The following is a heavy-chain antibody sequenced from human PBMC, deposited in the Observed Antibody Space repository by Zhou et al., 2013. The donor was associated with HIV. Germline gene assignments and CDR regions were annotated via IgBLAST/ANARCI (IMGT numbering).Heavy chain of an antibody. V-gene: IGHV1-46*01. CDR1: GYMFTDYY. CDR2: VNPSSGNT. D-gene: IGHD1-26*01. Sequence: QMQLVQSGAEVKKPGATLKVSCKTSGYMFTDYYIHWVRQAPGQGLEWMGIVNPSSGNTNYAQKLQGRVTMTTDTSASTAYMELRSLRSDDTAVYYCARDRSYSGTYEYYFDYWGQGTLVTVSS. CDR3: ARDRSYSGTYEYYFDY. J-gene: IGHJ4*02.